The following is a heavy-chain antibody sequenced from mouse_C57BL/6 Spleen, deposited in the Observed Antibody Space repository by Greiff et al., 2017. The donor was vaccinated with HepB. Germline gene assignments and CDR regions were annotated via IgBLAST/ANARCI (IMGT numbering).Heavy chain of an antibody. CDR1: GYTFTDYN. D-gene: IGHD2-2*01. V-gene: IGHV1-18*01. CDR3: ARWGYYGYAHAMDY. Sequence: EVKLVESGPELVKPGASVKIPCKASGYTFTDYNMDWVKQSHGKSLEWIGDINPNNGGTIYNQKFKGKATLTVDKSSSTAYMELRSLTSEDTAVYYCARWGYYGYAHAMDYWGQGASVTVSS. J-gene: IGHJ4*01. CDR2: INPNNGGT.